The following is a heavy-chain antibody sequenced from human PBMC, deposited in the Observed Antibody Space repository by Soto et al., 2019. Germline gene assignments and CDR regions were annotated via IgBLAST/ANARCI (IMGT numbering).Heavy chain of an antibody. CDR1: GYTFTSYA. Sequence: QVQLVQSGTEVKKPGASVKVSCKASGYTFTSYAISWVRQAPGQGLEWMEWINPYNGNTNYAQKLQGRVTMTTDTSTSTAYMELRSLRSDDTAVYYCARDTAMALPDAWGQGTLVTVSS. D-gene: IGHD5-18*01. CDR2: INPYNGNT. V-gene: IGHV1-18*01. J-gene: IGHJ4*02. CDR3: ARDTAMALPDA.